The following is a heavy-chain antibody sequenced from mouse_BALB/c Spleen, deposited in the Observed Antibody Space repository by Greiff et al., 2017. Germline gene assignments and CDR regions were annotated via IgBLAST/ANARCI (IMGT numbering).Heavy chain of an antibody. J-gene: IGHJ3*01. CDR3: ARDKYDGFAY. CDR2: ISTYYGDA. D-gene: IGHD2-14*01. V-gene: IGHV1S137*01. Sequence: VQLQQSGAELVRPGVSVKISCKGSGYTFTDYAMHWVKQSHAKSQQWSGVISTYYGDASYNQKFKGKATMTVDKSSSTAYMELARLTAEDSAIYYCARDKYDGFAYWGQGTLVTVSA. CDR1: GYTFTDYA.